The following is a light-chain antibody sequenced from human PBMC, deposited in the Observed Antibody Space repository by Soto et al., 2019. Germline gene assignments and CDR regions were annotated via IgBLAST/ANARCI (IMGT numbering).Light chain of an antibody. CDR1: ESIDNNF. J-gene: IGKJ3*01. CDR2: HAS. Sequence: EIVLTQSPGTLSLPPGERATLSCRASESIDNNFLAWYQQKPGQAPRFLIYHASSRATGIPNRFSGSGSGTDFTLTISRLEPEDFAVYYCQQYGSAPPTFGPGTKVDVK. CDR3: QQYGSAPPT. V-gene: IGKV3-20*01.